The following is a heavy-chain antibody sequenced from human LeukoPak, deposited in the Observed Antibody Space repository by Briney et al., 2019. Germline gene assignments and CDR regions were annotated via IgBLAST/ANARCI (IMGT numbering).Heavy chain of an antibody. Sequence: GEALKVSCKGSGYSFTNSWIGWVRQMPGKGLEWMGIIYPGDSDTRYSPSFQGQVTISADKSISTAYLQWSSLKASDTAIYYCARRLDYGGNSHGYWGQGTLVTVPS. CDR1: GYSFTNSW. CDR3: ARRLDYGGNSHGY. CDR2: IYPGDSDT. D-gene: IGHD4-23*01. J-gene: IGHJ4*02. V-gene: IGHV5-51*01.